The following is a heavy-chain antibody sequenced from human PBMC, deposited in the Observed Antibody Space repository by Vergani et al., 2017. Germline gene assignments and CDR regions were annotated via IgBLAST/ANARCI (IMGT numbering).Heavy chain of an antibody. D-gene: IGHD3-22*01. CDR3: ARINYYGSSGYSLTRWHNWFDP. CDR1: GFIFSHYW. Sequence: EVQLVESGGGLVQPGGSLRLSCAASGFIFSHYWMSWVRQAPGKGLEWVANINQDGSEKYYVDSVKGRFTISRDTAKNSLYLQMNSLRAEDTALYYCARINYYGSSGYSLTRWHNWFDPGVQGTLITFSS. J-gene: IGHJ5*02. V-gene: IGHV3-7*01. CDR2: INQDGSEK.